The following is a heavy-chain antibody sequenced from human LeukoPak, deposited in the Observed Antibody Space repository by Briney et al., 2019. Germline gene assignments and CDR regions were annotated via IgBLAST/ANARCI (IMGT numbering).Heavy chain of an antibody. V-gene: IGHV3-23*01. Sequence: QSGGSLRLSCAASGFTFSRNAMIWVRQAPGKGLEWVSAISGSGSDTYYADSVKGRFTISRDNSKNTLYLQMNSLRAEDTAVYYCAKKGYSGYDPFDYWGQGTLVTVSS. CDR3: AKKGYSGYDPFDY. CDR1: GFTFSRNA. CDR2: ISGSGSDT. J-gene: IGHJ4*02. D-gene: IGHD5-12*01.